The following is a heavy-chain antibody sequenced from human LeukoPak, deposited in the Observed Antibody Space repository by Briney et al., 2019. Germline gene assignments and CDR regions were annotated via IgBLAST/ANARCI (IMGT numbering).Heavy chain of an antibody. CDR1: GGTISTYY. Sequence: SETLSLTCTVSGGTISTYYWSWIRQPPGKGLEWIGYIHYSGSTNYNPSLKSRVSISVDTSKNQFSLKLSSVTAADTAVYYCARLVFGDGSSWFDYWGQGTLVIVSS. CDR2: IHYSGST. CDR3: ARLVFGDGSSWFDY. D-gene: IGHD3-10*01. V-gene: IGHV4-59*01. J-gene: IGHJ4*02.